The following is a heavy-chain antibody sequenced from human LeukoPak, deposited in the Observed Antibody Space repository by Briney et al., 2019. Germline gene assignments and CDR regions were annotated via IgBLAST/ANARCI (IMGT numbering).Heavy chain of an antibody. Sequence: PSETLSLTCTVSGGSISTYYWSWVRQPPGKGLEWIGYIYYTGSTSYNPSLKSRVTISLDASKNQFSLALNSVTPADTAVYYCARLYGNYQNYFDYWGQGTLVSVSS. D-gene: IGHD1-7*01. V-gene: IGHV4-59*01. CDR3: ARLYGNYQNYFDY. CDR2: IYYTGST. CDR1: GGSISTYY. J-gene: IGHJ4*02.